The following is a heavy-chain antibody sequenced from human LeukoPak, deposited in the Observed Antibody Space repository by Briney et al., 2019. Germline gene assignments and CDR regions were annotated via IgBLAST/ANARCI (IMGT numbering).Heavy chain of an antibody. D-gene: IGHD2-15*01. Sequence: ASVKVSCKASGGTFSSYAISWVRQAPGQGLEWMGRIIPILGIANYAQKFQGRVTITADKSTSTAYMELRSLRSEDAAVYYCARDGYCSGGSCSGWGQGTLVTVSS. J-gene: IGHJ4*02. CDR3: ARDGYCSGGSCSG. CDR1: GGTFSSYA. CDR2: IIPILGIA. V-gene: IGHV1-69*04.